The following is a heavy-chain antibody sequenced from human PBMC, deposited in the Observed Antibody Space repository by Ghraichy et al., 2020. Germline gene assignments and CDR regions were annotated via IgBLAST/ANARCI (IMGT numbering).Heavy chain of an antibody. J-gene: IGHJ4*02. V-gene: IGHV3-48*02. CDR3: ARDASPQSAGWYYFDY. D-gene: IGHD6-19*01. CDR2: ISSTTSAI. CDR1: GFTSSAHS. Sequence: GESLNISCAASGFTSSAHSMGWVRQAPGKGLEWVSYISSTTSAIYHADSVKGRFTLSRANAKRTLSLQMNSLRDEDTAVYYCARDASPQSAGWYYFDYWGQGALVTVSS.